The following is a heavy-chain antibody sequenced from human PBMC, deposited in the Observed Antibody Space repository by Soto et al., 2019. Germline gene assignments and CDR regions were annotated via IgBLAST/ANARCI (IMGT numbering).Heavy chain of an antibody. Sequence: KPSETLSLTCSVSGGSISSFTYYWGWIRQPPGKGLEWIGTVYYNENTYYNPSLKSRVTISVDRSKNQFSLRLTSVTAADTAVYYCARGHTTGYDASGWFDPWGQGTLVTVSS. D-gene: IGHD5-12*01. V-gene: IGHV4-39*07. J-gene: IGHJ5*02. CDR3: ARGHTTGYDASGWFDP. CDR2: VYYNENT. CDR1: GGSISSFTYY.